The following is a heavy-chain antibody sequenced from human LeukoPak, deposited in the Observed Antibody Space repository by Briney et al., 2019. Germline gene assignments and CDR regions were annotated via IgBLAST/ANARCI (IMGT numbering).Heavy chain of an antibody. Sequence: ASVKVSCTASGYTFSVYNVHWVRQAPGQGLEWMGRINPNSGGANYAQNFQGRVTLTRDTSITTVYMELSRLTSDDTAVYYCARGGNYAFDPWGQGTLVTVSS. J-gene: IGHJ5*02. D-gene: IGHD1-7*01. CDR3: ARGGNYAFDP. CDR1: GYTFSVYN. CDR2: INPNSGGA. V-gene: IGHV1-2*06.